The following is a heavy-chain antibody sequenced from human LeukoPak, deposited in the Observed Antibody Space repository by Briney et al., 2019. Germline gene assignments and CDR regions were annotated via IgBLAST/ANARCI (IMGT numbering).Heavy chain of an antibody. CDR2: IYSGGST. CDR3: ASTRSPPTYYYDSSGPPLDY. V-gene: IGHV3-53*01. Sequence: GGSLRLSCAASGFTVSSNYMSWVRQAPGRGLEWVSVIYSGGSTYYADSMKGRFTISRDNSKNTLYLQMNSLRAEDTAVYYCASTRSPPTYYYDSSGPPLDYWGQGTLVTVSS. CDR1: GFTVSSNY. D-gene: IGHD3-22*01. J-gene: IGHJ4*02.